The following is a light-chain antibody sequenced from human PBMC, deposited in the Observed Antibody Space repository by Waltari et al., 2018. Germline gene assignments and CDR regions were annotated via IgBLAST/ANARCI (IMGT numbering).Light chain of an antibody. CDR3: CSYAGRSTLV. CDR1: SSDVGSSKL. Sequence: QSALTQPASVSGAPGPSITIPCPGTSSDVGSSKLLSWYQQYPGTAPPLIIYEVNKRPSGVSNRFSGSKSDNTASLTISGLQAEDEGDYHCCSYAGRSTLVFGGGTSLTVL. V-gene: IGLV2-23*02. CDR2: EVN. J-gene: IGLJ3*02.